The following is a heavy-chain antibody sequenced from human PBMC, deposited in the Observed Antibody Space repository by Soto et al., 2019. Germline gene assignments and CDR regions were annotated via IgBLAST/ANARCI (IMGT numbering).Heavy chain of an antibody. D-gene: IGHD1-26*01. Sequence: GESLKISCKGSTYTFTNYWIGWVRQMPGKGPEWMGPIYPPDSDTKYSPSFQGQVTISADKSSSTAYLRWSSLKASDTAIYYCASLPYHNSYSGFDYWGQGTPVTVSS. V-gene: IGHV5-51*01. J-gene: IGHJ4*02. CDR2: IYPPDSDT. CDR1: TYTFTNYW. CDR3: ASLPYHNSYSGFDY.